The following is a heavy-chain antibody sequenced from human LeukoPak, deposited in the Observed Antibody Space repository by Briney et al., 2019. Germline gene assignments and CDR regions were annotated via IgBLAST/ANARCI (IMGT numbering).Heavy chain of an antibody. Sequence: PGGSLRLSCAASGFTFSSYAMHWVRQAPGKGLEWVAVISYDGSNKYYADSVKGRFTISRDNSKNTLYLQMNSLRAEDTAVYYCARDLNSSGWYSLIGAFDIWGQGTMVTVSS. CDR2: ISYDGSNK. V-gene: IGHV3-30-3*01. CDR3: ARDLNSSGWYSLIGAFDI. D-gene: IGHD6-19*01. CDR1: GFTFSSYA. J-gene: IGHJ3*02.